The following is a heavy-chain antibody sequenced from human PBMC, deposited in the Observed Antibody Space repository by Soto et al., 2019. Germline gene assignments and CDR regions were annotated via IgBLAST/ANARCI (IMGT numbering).Heavy chain of an antibody. D-gene: IGHD5-18*01. CDR2: IKSITDGGTT. Sequence: GGSLRRSCVASAFSFTNAWMSGVGQAPGKGLEWVGRIKSITDGGTTDYAAPVKGRFTISRDDSNNTLYLQMNSLKTEDTAVYYCSTGRSTYGLDSWGQGTLVTVSS. CDR1: AFSFTNAW. J-gene: IGHJ4*02. V-gene: IGHV3-15*01. CDR3: STGRSTYGLDS.